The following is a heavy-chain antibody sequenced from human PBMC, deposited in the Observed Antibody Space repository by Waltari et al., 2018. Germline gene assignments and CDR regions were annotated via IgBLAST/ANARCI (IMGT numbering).Heavy chain of an antibody. Sequence: QVQLQESGPGLVKPSGTLSLTCAVSGGSISSSNWWSWVRQPPGKGLEWMGEIYHSGSTNDSRSHKGRVTISVDKSKNQFSLKLSSVTAADTAVYDCARSSRGAYYYDSSGYLAWGQGTLVTVSS. CDR2: IYHSGST. CDR1: GGSISSSNW. V-gene: IGHV4-4*02. CDR3: ARSSRGAYYYDSSGYLA. J-gene: IGHJ5*02. D-gene: IGHD3-22*01.